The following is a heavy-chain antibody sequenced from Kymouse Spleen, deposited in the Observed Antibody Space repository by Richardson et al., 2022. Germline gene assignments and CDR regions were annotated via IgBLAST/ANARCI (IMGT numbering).Heavy chain of an antibody. D-gene: IGHD6-19*01. CDR3: ARSSYSSGWPDY. CDR2: IYYSGST. CDR1: GGSISSYY. V-gene: IGHV4-59*01. J-gene: IGHJ4*02. Sequence: QVQLQESGPGLVKPSETLSLTCTVSGGSISSYYWSWIRQPPGKGLEWIGYIYYSGSTNYNPSLKSRVTISVDTSKNQFSLKLSSVTAADTAVYYCARSSYSSGWPDYWGQGTLVTVSS.